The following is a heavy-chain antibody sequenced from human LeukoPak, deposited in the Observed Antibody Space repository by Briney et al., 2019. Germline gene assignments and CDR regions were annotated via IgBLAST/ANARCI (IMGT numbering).Heavy chain of an antibody. V-gene: IGHV3-48*01. Sequence: GGSLRLSCAASGFTFSSYSMNWVRQAPGKGLEWVSYISSSSSTIYYADSVKGRFTISRDNAKNSLYLQMNSLRAEDTAVYYCARDGGSLDDYGDYWGQGTLVTVSS. CDR1: GFTFSSYS. J-gene: IGHJ4*02. D-gene: IGHD4/OR15-4a*01. CDR3: ARDGGSLDDYGDY. CDR2: ISSSSSTI.